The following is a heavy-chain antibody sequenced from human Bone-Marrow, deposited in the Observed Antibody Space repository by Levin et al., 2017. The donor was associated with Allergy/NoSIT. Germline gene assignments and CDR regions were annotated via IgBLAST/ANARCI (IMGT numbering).Heavy chain of an antibody. CDR1: GGSISSGGYH. V-gene: IGHV4-31*03. CDR3: AREDGSTFDS. Sequence: SETLSLTCTVSGGSISSGGYHWSWIRQHAGKGLEWIGYIYYSGSTYYNPSLKSRAMISLDTSKNQFSLKGTSATAADAAVYYCAREDGSTFDSWGQGTLVTVSS. D-gene: IGHD5-24*01. J-gene: IGHJ4*02. CDR2: IYYSGST.